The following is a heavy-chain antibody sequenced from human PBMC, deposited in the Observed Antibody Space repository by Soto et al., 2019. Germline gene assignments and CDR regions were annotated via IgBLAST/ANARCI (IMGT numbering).Heavy chain of an antibody. J-gene: IGHJ6*02. Sequence: SVRLSCTASGFTFGDYAMSWFRQAPGKGLEWVGFIRSKAYGGTTEYAASVKGRFTISRDDSKSIAYLQMNSLKTEDTAVYYCTRLLTGFYYYYGMDVWGQGTTVTVSS. CDR2: IRSKAYGGTT. CDR3: TRLLTGFYYYYGMDV. D-gene: IGHD3-9*01. V-gene: IGHV3-49*03. CDR1: GFTFGDYA.